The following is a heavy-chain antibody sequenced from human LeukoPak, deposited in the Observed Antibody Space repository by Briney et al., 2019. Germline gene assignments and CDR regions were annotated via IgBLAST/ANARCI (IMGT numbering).Heavy chain of an antibody. Sequence: SETLSLTCTASGGTISSYYWSWIRQPPGKGLEWIGYIYYSGSTDYNPSLKSRVTISVDTSKNHFSLKLSSVTTADTAVYYCARGKVRPFYYWGQGALVTVSS. CDR2: IYYSGST. CDR3: ARGKVRPFYY. J-gene: IGHJ4*02. V-gene: IGHV4-59*01. CDR1: GGTISSYY. D-gene: IGHD3-10*01.